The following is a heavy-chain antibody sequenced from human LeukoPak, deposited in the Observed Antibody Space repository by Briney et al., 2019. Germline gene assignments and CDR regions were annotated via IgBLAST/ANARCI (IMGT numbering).Heavy chain of an antibody. J-gene: IGHJ4*02. CDR3: AHTNPIGPPGY. V-gene: IGHV2-5*02. Sequence: SGPTLVNPTQIFTRTCTFSGFSLSTSGVGVGWIRQPPGKAMEWLALIYWDDDKRYSPSLKSRLTITKDTSKNQVVLTMTNMDPVDTATYYCAHTNPIGPPGYWGQGTLVTVSS. D-gene: IGHD1-14*01. CDR2: IYWDDDK. CDR1: GFSLSTSGVG.